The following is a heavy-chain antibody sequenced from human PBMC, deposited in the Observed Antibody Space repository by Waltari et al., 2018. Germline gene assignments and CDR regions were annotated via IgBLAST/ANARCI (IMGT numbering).Heavy chain of an antibody. V-gene: IGHV4-4*02. Sequence: QLQLQESGPGLVKPSGTLSLTCVVSGDSMISNYFWSWVRQSPGKGLEWIGQVKRGGATNYSPSFASRVIMSLDTSINHFSLIMHSATAADTAVYYCARDRGGGLYLDSWGRGILVSVSP. CDR1: GDSMISNYF. J-gene: IGHJ4*02. CDR3: ARDRGGGLYLDS. CDR2: VKRGGAT. D-gene: IGHD2-15*01.